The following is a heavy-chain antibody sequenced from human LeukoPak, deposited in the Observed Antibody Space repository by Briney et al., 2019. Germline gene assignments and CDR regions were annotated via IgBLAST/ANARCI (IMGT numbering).Heavy chain of an antibody. D-gene: IGHD2-2*01. V-gene: IGHV4-34*01. CDR2: INHSGST. CDR3: AGGIVVVPAAIDY. CDR1: GGSFSGYY. Sequence: PSETLSLTCAVYGGSFSGYYWSWIRQPPGKGLEWIGEINHSGSTYYNPSLKSRVTISVDTSKNQFSLKLSSVTAADTAVYYCAGGIVVVPAAIDYWGQGTLVTVSS. J-gene: IGHJ4*02.